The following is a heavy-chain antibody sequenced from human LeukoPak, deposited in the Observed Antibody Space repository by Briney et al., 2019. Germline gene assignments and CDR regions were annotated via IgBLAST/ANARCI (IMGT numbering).Heavy chain of an antibody. Sequence: PSETLSLTCTVSGGSISSYYWSWIRQPPGKGLEWIGYIYYSGSTNYNPSLKSRVTISVDTSKNQFSLKLSSVTAADTAVYYCARGVSSSSGAIGTFDIWGQGTMVTVSS. CDR2: IYYSGST. V-gene: IGHV4-59*01. D-gene: IGHD6-6*01. CDR1: GGSISSYY. CDR3: ARGVSSSSGAIGTFDI. J-gene: IGHJ3*02.